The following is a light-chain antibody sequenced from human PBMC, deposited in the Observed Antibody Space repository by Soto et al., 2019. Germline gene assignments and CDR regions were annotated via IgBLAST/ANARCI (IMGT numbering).Light chain of an antibody. V-gene: IGKV1-27*01. J-gene: IGKJ4*01. CDR3: HKYNHAPT. Sequence: DIQLTQSPSSLSASVGDRVTITCRASQALSSYLAWYQQKPGKVPELLIYATSTLQSGAPSRFSGSGSGTDFTLTISGLQPEDVATYYCHKYNHAPTFGGGTKVEIK. CDR2: ATS. CDR1: QALSSY.